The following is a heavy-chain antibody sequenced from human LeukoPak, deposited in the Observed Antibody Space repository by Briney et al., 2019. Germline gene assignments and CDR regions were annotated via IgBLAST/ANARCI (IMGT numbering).Heavy chain of an antibody. CDR2: VIPIYGTP. CDR3: ARDHWGIVENGYDYFYYDMDV. V-gene: IGHV1-69*05. J-gene: IGHJ6*02. CDR1: GGTFSNYA. D-gene: IGHD7-27*01. Sequence: ASVKVSCKASGGTFSNYAISWVRQAPGQGLEWMGGVIPIYGTPSYAQKFQGRVTITTDESTSTAYMELSSLRSEDTAVYYCARDHWGIVENGYDYFYYDMDVWGQGTTVTVSS.